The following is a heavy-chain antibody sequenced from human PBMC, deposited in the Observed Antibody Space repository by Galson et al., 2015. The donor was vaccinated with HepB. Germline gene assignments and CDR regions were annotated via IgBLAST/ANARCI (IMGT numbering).Heavy chain of an antibody. CDR3: ARDPLNYYDSSGYFDY. Sequence: SVKVSCKASGYTFTSYGISWVRQAPGQGLEWMGWISAYNGNTNYAQKLQGRVTMTTDTSTSTACMELRSLRSDDTAVYYCARDPLNYYDSSGYFDYWGQGTLVTVSS. V-gene: IGHV1-18*01. CDR1: GYTFTSYG. D-gene: IGHD3-22*01. CDR2: ISAYNGNT. J-gene: IGHJ4*02.